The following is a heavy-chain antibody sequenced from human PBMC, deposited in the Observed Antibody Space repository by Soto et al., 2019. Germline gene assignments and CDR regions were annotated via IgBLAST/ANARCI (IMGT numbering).Heavy chain of an antibody. J-gene: IGHJ5*02. CDR1: GVSMRNSY. V-gene: IGHV4-4*07. CDR3: ARGGGVPALGDP. Sequence: QVQLEESGPGLVKPSETLSLICSVSGVSMRNSYWTWIRQSAGKGLEWIGRISTSGNTNYNPSLISRLTMSVDTSNTQVSLKLTSVTAADTAVYYCARGGGVPALGDPWGQGTLVTVSS. CDR2: ISTSGNT. D-gene: IGHD2-2*01.